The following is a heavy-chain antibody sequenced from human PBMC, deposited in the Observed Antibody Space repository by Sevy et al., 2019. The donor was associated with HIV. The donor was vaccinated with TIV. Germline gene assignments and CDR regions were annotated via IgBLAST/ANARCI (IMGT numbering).Heavy chain of an antibody. Sequence: GGSLRPSCAASGFTFSSYAMHWVRQAPGKGLEWVAVISYDGSNKYYADSVKGRFTISRDNSKNTLYLQMNSLRAEDTAVYYCARDPSEYWNDVHYFDYWGQGTLVTVSS. V-gene: IGHV3-30-3*01. CDR2: ISYDGSNK. J-gene: IGHJ4*02. CDR1: GFTFSSYA. D-gene: IGHD1-1*01. CDR3: ARDPSEYWNDVHYFDY.